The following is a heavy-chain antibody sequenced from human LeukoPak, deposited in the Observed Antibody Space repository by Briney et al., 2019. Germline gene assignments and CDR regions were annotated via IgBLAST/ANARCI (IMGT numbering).Heavy chain of an antibody. Sequence: ASVKVSCKASGYTFNSYGISWVRQAPGQGLEWMGWISTYTGNTNYAQTLQGRVTMTTDTSTSTAYMELRSLRSDDTAVYYCAREARSDYDYVWGSYLPVSYMDVWGKGTTVTVSS. J-gene: IGHJ6*03. V-gene: IGHV1-18*01. CDR3: AREARSDYDYVWGSYLPVSYMDV. CDR2: ISTYTGNT. CDR1: GYTFNSYG. D-gene: IGHD3-16*02.